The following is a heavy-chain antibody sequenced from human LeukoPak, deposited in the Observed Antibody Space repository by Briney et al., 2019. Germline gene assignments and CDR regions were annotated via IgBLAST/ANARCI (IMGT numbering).Heavy chain of an antibody. J-gene: IGHJ6*02. CDR1: GGSISSGGYY. Sequence: PSETLSLTCTVSGGSISSGGYYWSWIRQHPGKGLEWIGCIYYSGSTYYNPSLKSRVIISVDTSKNQFSLKLSSVTAADTAVYYCARDSLTSGLGVDAWGPGTTVTVSS. CDR2: IYYSGST. D-gene: IGHD1-26*01. V-gene: IGHV4-31*03. CDR3: ARDSLTSGLGVDA.